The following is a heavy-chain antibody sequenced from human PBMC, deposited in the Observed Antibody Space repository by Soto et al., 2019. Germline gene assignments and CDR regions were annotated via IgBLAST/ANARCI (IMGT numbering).Heavy chain of an antibody. CDR1: GFPFSTYG. J-gene: IGHJ4*02. Sequence: PGGSLRLSCSASGFPFSTYGMHWVRQAPGKGLEWVAVISYDGSHEYYADSVKGRFTISRDNSKNTLYLQMNSLRAEDTAVYYCATAGIDSGYYDPVSFDYWGQGTLVTVSS. CDR3: ATAGIDSGYYDPVSFDY. V-gene: IGHV3-30*03. D-gene: IGHD3-22*01. CDR2: ISYDGSHE.